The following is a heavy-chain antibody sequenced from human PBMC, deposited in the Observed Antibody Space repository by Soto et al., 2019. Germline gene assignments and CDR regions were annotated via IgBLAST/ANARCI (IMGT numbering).Heavy chain of an antibody. Sequence: PXGSLRLPCSTSGFSFSNYGMNWVRQAPGKGLEWVSGITKTGRSTFIADSVRGRFTISRDNLKNIMYLQMNSLRVDDTALYYCTKDAEAYDFAFDKWGQGTMVTV. J-gene: IGHJ3*02. D-gene: IGHD3-3*01. CDR2: ITKTGRST. V-gene: IGHV3-23*01. CDR3: TKDAEAYDFAFDK. CDR1: GFSFSNYG.